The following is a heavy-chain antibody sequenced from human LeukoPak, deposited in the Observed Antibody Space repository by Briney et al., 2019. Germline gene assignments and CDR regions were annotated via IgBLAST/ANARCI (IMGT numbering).Heavy chain of an antibody. CDR2: TYYRSTWNH. CDR1: GDSVSSTTIT. Sequence: SQILSLTCGISGDSVSSTTITWNWIRQSPTRGLEWLSRTYYRSTWNHDFAVSVKSRITVNPDTSRNQLSLQLNSVTPEDAAVYYCARGRSPNWFDLWGPGTLVTVSS. CDR3: ARGRSPNWFDL. J-gene: IGHJ5*02. V-gene: IGHV6-1*01.